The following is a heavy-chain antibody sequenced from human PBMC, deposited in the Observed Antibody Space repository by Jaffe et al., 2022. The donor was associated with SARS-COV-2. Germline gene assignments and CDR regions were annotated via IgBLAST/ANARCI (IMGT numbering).Heavy chain of an antibody. D-gene: IGHD3-10*01. CDR3: AAHLWFGETVVDY. J-gene: IGHJ4*02. V-gene: IGHV1-3*01. CDR1: GYTFTSYA. Sequence: QVQLVQSGAEVKKPGASVKVSCKASGYTFTSYAMHWVRQAPGQRLEWMGWINAGNGNTKYSQKFQGRVTITRDTSASTAYMELSSLRSEDTAVYYCAAHLWFGETVVDYWGQGTLVTVSS. CDR2: INAGNGNT.